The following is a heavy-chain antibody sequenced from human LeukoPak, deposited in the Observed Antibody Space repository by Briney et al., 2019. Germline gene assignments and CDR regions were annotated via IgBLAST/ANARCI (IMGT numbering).Heavy chain of an antibody. Sequence: PSETLSLTCTVSGGSISNYYWSWIRQPPGKGLEWIGHIYYSGSTDYNPSLKSRVTISVDTSKNQFSLKLSSVTAADTAVYYCARDYCSGGSCYSYFDYWGQGTLVTVSS. J-gene: IGHJ4*02. CDR2: IYYSGST. CDR3: ARDYCSGGSCYSYFDY. V-gene: IGHV4-59*01. CDR1: GGSISNYY. D-gene: IGHD2-15*01.